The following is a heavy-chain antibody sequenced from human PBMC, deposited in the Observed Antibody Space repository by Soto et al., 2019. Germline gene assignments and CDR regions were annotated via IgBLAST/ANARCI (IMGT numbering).Heavy chain of an antibody. D-gene: IGHD5-18*01. CDR3: ARDLGYSSGPHDY. CDR2: INPGDGRT. CDR1: GYTFTNYY. Sequence: ASVKVSCKASGYTFTNYYIHWVRQAPGQGPEWMGIINPGDGRTTYTQKFQGRVTMIRDTSTSTVYMELSSLRSDDTAVYYCARDLGYSSGPHDYWGQGTLVTVSS. V-gene: IGHV1-46*01. J-gene: IGHJ4*02.